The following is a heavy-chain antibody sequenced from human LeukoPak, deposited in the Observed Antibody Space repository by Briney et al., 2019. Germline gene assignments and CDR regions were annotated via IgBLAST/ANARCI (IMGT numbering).Heavy chain of an antibody. V-gene: IGHV3-21*01. D-gene: IGHD3-22*01. J-gene: IGHJ3*02. CDR1: GFTFSSYS. Sequence: SGGSLRLSCAASGFTFSSYSVNWVRQATGKGLEWVSSISSSSSYIYYADSVKGRLTISRDNAKNSLYLQMNSLRAEDTAVYYCARDGYYDSSGYYTIGDAFDIWGQGTMVTVSS. CDR3: ARDGYYDSSGYYTIGDAFDI. CDR2: ISSSSSYI.